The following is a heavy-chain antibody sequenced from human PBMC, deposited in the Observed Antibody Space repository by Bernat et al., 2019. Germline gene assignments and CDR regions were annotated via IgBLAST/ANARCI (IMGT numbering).Heavy chain of an antibody. V-gene: IGHV1-24*01. CDR1: GYTLTELS. D-gene: IGHD6-25*01. J-gene: IGHJ6*02. CDR3: ATVRLGYYYYGMDV. Sequence: QVQLVQSGAEVKKPGASVKVSCKVSGYTLTELSMHWVRQAPGKGLEWMGGFDPEDGETIYAQKFQGRVTMTEDTATDTDYMELSSLGSEDTAVYYCATVRLGYYYYGMDVWGQGTTVTVSS. CDR2: FDPEDGET.